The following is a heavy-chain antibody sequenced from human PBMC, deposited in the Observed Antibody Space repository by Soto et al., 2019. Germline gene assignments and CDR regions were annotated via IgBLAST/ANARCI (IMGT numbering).Heavy chain of an antibody. J-gene: IGHJ6*02. CDR2: IYSVGSK. V-gene: IGHV3-66*04. D-gene: IGHD1-26*01. Sequence: GGSLRLSCAASGFTVSNNYMSWVRQAPGKGLEWVSVIYSVGSKDYADSVKGRFTISRHNSKNTLYLQMNSLRAEDTAAYYCSRQKIYSGSYYYYYYGMDVWGQGTTVTVSS. CDR1: GFTVSNNY. CDR3: SRQKIYSGSYYYYYYGMDV.